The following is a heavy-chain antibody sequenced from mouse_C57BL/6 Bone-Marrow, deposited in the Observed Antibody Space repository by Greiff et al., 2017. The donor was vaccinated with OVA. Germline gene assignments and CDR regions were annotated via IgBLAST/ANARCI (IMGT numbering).Heavy chain of an antibody. Sequence: QVQLQQPGAELVKPGASVKLSCKASGYTFTSYWMHWVKQRPGQGLEWIGMIHPNSGSTNYNEKFKSKATLTVDKSSSTAYMQLSSLTSEDSAVYYCARWGLVVYAMDYWGQGTSVTVSS. CDR3: ARWGLVVYAMDY. V-gene: IGHV1-64*01. CDR2: IHPNSGST. D-gene: IGHD1-3*01. CDR1: GYTFTSYW. J-gene: IGHJ4*01.